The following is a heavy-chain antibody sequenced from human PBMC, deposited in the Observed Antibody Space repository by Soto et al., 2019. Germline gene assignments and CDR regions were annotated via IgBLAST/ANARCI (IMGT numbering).Heavy chain of an antibody. CDR3: AKGQHCSSTSCDFYYYGMDV. CDR2: ISYDGKNK. J-gene: IGHJ6*02. V-gene: IGHV3-30*18. CDR1: GFTFSTYG. Sequence: QVQLVESGGGVVQPGRSLRLSCAASGFTFSTYGMQWVRQAPGKGLEWVAVISYDGKNKYYAQSVKGRLTISRDNSKNTMYLQVNSRRVEDTAVYYCAKGQHCSSTSCDFYYYGMDVWGQGTTGAVSS. D-gene: IGHD2-2*01.